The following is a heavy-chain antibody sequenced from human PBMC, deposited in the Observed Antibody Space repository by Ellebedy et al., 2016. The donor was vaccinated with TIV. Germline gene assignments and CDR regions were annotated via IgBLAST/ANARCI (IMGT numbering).Heavy chain of an antibody. CDR3: ARGHDYGDYIAFDV. CDR2: IIASIGRT. Sequence: AASVKVSCKTSGGTFGLHAINWLRQAPGQGPEWMGGIIASIGRTKYAHNFQDRVTISADESMTTVHMELSSLRSDDTAVYYCARGHDYGDYIAFDVWGQGTTVTVSS. V-gene: IGHV1-69*13. J-gene: IGHJ3*01. D-gene: IGHD4-17*01. CDR1: GGTFGLHA.